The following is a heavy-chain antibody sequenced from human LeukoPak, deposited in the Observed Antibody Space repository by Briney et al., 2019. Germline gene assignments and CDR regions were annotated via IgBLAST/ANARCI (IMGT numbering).Heavy chain of an antibody. CDR1: GFTFSTYA. CDR2: ISVPGGNT. V-gene: IGHV3-23*01. Sequence: GGSLRLSCAASGFTFSTYAMTWVRQAPGKALEWVSLISVPGGNTYYADSVKDRFTIPRDNSKNTLYLQMNSLRAEDTAVYYCAKEDCCAGGCYYSYFDSWGQGVLVTVSS. D-gene: IGHD2-21*02. CDR3: AKEDCCAGGCYYSYFDS. J-gene: IGHJ4*02.